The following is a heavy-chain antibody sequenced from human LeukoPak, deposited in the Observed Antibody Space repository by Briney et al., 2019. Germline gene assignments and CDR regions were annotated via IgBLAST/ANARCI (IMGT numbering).Heavy chain of an antibody. J-gene: IGHJ5*02. V-gene: IGHV1-69*05. CDR1: GGTFSSDA. Sequence: ASVKVSCKASGGTFSSDATSWVRQVPGQGLEWMGGIVPLFGTASYAQKFQGRVTITTDESTSTAYMELSSLRSEDTAVYYCARESRSSSFWFDPWGQGTLVTVSS. CDR2: IVPLFGTA. CDR3: ARESRSSSFWFDP. D-gene: IGHD6-6*01.